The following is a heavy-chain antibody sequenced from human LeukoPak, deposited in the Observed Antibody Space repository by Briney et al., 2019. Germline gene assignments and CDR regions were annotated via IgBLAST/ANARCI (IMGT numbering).Heavy chain of an antibody. CDR1: GFTFSSYA. D-gene: IGHD2-2*02. V-gene: IGHV4-34*01. Sequence: PGGSLRLSCAASGFTFSSYAMSWIRQPPGKGLEWIGEINHSGSTNYNPSLKSRVTISVDTSKNQFSLKLSSVTAADTAVYYCARLSRNIVVVPAAITNYYYGMDVWGQGTTVTVSS. J-gene: IGHJ6*02. CDR2: INHSGST. CDR3: ARLSRNIVVVPAAITNYYYGMDV.